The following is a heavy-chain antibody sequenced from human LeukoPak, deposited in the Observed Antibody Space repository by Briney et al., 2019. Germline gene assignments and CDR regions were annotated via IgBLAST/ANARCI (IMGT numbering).Heavy chain of an antibody. CDR3: ASATVFPYYYGMDV. V-gene: IGHV3-9*01. CDR1: GFTFDDYA. J-gene: IGHJ6*02. D-gene: IGHD4-11*01. CDR2: ISWNSGSI. Sequence: GRSLRLSCAASGFTFDDYAMHWVRQAPGKGLEWVSSISWNSGSIGYADSVKGRFTISRDNAKNSLYLQMNSLRTEDTAVYYCASATVFPYYYGMDVWGQGTTVTVSS.